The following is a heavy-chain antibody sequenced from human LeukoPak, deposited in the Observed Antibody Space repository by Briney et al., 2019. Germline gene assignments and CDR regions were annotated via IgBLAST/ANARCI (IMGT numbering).Heavy chain of an antibody. D-gene: IGHD3-22*01. V-gene: IGHV3-23*01. J-gene: IGHJ4*02. CDR1: GFTFSSYA. CDR3: AKDIGLYYYDGSVLDY. Sequence: GGSLRLSCAASGFTFSSYAMSWVRQAPGKGLEWVSAISGSGGSTYYADSVKGRFTISRDNSKNTLYLQMNSLRAEDTAVYYCAKDIGLYYYDGSVLDYWGQGTLVTVSS. CDR2: ISGSGGST.